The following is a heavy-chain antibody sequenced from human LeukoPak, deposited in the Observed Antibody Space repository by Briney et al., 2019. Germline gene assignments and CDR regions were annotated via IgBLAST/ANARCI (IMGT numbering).Heavy chain of an antibody. CDR2: IKQGGSEK. D-gene: IGHD4-17*01. CDR1: GFTFSSYW. Sequence: GGSLRLSCAASGFTFSSYWMSWVRQAPGKGLEWVANIKQGGSEKYYADSVKGRFTISRDNSKNTLYLQMNSLRAEDTAVYYCAKGPNYGDYVDYWGQGTLVTVSS. CDR3: AKGPNYGDYVDY. J-gene: IGHJ4*02. V-gene: IGHV3-7*01.